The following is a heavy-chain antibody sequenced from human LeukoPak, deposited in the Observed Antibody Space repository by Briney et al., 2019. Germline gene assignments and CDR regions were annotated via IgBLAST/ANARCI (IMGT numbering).Heavy chain of an antibody. J-gene: IGHJ4*02. Sequence: GGSLRLSCAASGFTFSSYWMSWVRQAPGKGLEWVANIKQDGSEKYYVDSVKGRFTISRDNAKNSLYLQMNSLRAEDTAVYYCARGRTPSIGSWYYFDYWGQGTLVTVSS. V-gene: IGHV3-7*01. CDR2: IKQDGSEK. CDR3: ARGRTPSIGSWYYFDY. CDR1: GFTFSSYW. D-gene: IGHD6-13*01.